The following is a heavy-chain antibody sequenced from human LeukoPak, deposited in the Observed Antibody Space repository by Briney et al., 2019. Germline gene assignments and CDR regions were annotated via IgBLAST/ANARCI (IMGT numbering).Heavy chain of an antibody. D-gene: IGHD3-9*01. CDR1: GFTFSSYG. V-gene: IGHV3-33*01. CDR3: ARDGDYDILTGYYNAFDI. J-gene: IGHJ3*02. CDR2: IWYDGSNK. Sequence: GGSLRLSCAASGFTFSSYGMHWVRQAPGKGLEWVAVIWYDGSNKYYADSVKGRFTISRDNSKNTLYLQMNSLRAEDTAVYYCARDGDYDILTGYYNAFDIWGQGTMVTVSS.